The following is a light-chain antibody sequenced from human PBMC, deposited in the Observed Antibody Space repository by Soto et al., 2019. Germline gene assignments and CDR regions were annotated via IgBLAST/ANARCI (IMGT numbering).Light chain of an antibody. CDR1: QSILYSSNNKNY. CDR2: WAS. Sequence: IVMTQSPDSLAVSLGERATINCKSSQSILYSSNNKNYLAWYQQKPGQPPKLIIYWASTRESGVPDRFSGSGSGIDFSLTISSLQAKDVEVYYCQQYYSTPVTFGPGTKVDVK. V-gene: IGKV4-1*01. CDR3: QQYYSTPVT. J-gene: IGKJ3*01.